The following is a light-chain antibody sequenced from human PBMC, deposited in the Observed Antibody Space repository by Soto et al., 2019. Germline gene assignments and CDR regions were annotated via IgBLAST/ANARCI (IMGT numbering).Light chain of an antibody. J-gene: IGLJ3*02. CDR1: SNDVGFYDY. CDR3: SAYTSSSTLV. Sequence: QSVLTQPASVSGSPGQSITISCTGTSNDVGFYDYVSWYQQHPGKAPKLIIYEVINRPSGVSNRFSGSKSGNAASLTSSGLQAEDAADYSCSAYTSSSTLVFGGGTKLTVL. CDR2: EVI. V-gene: IGLV2-14*01.